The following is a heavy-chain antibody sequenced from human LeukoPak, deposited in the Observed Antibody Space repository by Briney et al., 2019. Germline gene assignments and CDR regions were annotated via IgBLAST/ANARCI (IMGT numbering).Heavy chain of an antibody. D-gene: IGHD6-19*01. CDR1: GGSISSGGYS. CDR2: IYHSGST. CDR3: ARSSGWHDY. V-gene: IGHV4-30-2*02. J-gene: IGHJ4*02. Sequence: SQTLSLTCAVSGGSISSGGYSWSWIRQPPGKGLEWIGYIYHSGSTYYNPSLKSRVTISVDTSKNQFSLKLSSVTAADTAVYYCARSSGWHDYWGQGTLVTVSS.